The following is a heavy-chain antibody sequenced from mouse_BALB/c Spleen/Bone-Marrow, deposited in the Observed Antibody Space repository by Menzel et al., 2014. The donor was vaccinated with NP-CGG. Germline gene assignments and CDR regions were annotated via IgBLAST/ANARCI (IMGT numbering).Heavy chain of an antibody. V-gene: IGHV5-6-3*01. CDR2: INTNGGDT. CDR1: GFTFSSYG. D-gene: IGHD2-4*01. J-gene: IGHJ3*01. Sequence: EVKVVESGGGLVQPGGSPKLSCAASGFTFSSYGMSWVRQTPDKRLEFVATINTNGGDTYYPDSVKGRFTISRDNAKNTLYLQMSSLKSEDTAMYYCARGDDYVSWFAYWGQGTLVTVSA. CDR3: ARGDDYVSWFAY.